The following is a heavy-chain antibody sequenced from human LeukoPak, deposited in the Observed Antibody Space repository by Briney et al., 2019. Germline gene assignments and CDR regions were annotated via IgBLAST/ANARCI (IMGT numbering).Heavy chain of an antibody. CDR1: GYSFTTYW. Sequence: GESLKISCKGSGYSFTTYWIGWVRQMPGKGLEWMGIIYPDDSDTRYSPSFQGQVTISADKSISTAYLQWNSLKASDSAMYYCAKSRDIAVTGNSFDYWGRGTLVTVSS. J-gene: IGHJ4*02. CDR2: IYPDDSDT. V-gene: IGHV5-51*01. D-gene: IGHD6-19*01. CDR3: AKSRDIAVTGNSFDY.